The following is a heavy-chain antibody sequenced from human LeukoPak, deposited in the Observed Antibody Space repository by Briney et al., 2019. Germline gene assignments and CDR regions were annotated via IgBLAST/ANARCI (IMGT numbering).Heavy chain of an antibody. V-gene: IGHV1-69*06. J-gene: IGHJ3*02. Sequence: SVKVSCKASGGTFSSYAIGWVRQAPGQGLEWMGGIIPIFGTANYAQKFQGRVTITADKSTSTAYMELSSLRSEDTAVYYCARAPDYSSGWDDAFDIWGQGTMVTVSS. CDR1: GGTFSSYA. D-gene: IGHD6-19*01. CDR2: IIPIFGTA. CDR3: ARAPDYSSGWDDAFDI.